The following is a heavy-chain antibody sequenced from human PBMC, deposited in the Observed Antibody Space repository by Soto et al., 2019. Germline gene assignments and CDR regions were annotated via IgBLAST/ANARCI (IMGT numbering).Heavy chain of an antibody. J-gene: IGHJ4*02. Sequence: QVQLVQSGAEVKKPGASVKVSCKASGYTFTSYDINWVRQATGQGLEWMGWMNPNSGNTGYAQKFQGRXTXDXDTSIRSVYMELISLRSEDTDAYYCARALDGDNVDYWGQGTLVTVSS. CDR3: ARALDGDNVDY. V-gene: IGHV1-8*01. CDR1: GYTFTSYD. CDR2: MNPNSGNT. D-gene: IGHD4-17*01.